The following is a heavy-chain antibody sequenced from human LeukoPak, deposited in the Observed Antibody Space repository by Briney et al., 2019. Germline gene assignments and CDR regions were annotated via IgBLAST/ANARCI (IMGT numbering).Heavy chain of an antibody. CDR3: AREPYSSGWYREPQGNWFDP. J-gene: IGHJ5*02. V-gene: IGHV1-18*01. D-gene: IGHD6-19*01. CDR2: ISAYNGNT. CDR1: GYTFTSYG. Sequence: ASVNVSCKASGYTFTSYGISWVRQAPGQGLEWMGWISAYNGNTNYAQKLQGRVTMTTDTSTSTAYMELRSLRSDDTAVYYCAREPYSSGWYREPQGNWFDPWGQGTLVTVSS.